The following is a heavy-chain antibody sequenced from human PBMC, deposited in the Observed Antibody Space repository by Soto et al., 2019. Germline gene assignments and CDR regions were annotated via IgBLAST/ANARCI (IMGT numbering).Heavy chain of an antibody. Sequence: SETLSLTCAVYGGSFSGYYWSWIRQPPGKGLEWIGEINHSGSTNYNPSLKSRVTISVDTSKNQFSLKLSSVTAADTAVYYCARDRSAGHAFDIWGQGTMVTVSS. CDR1: GGSFSGYY. J-gene: IGHJ3*02. CDR2: INHSGST. V-gene: IGHV4-34*01. CDR3: ARDRSAGHAFDI.